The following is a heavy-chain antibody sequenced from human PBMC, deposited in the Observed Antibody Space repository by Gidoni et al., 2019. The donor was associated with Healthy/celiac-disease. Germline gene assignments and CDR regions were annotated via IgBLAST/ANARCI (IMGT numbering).Heavy chain of an antibody. CDR2: ISGSGGST. V-gene: IGHV3-23*01. Sequence: EVQLLESGGGLVQPGGSLRLSCAASGFTFSSYAMSWVRQAPGKGLEWVSAISGSGGSTYYADSVKGRFTISRDNSKNTLYLQMNSLRAEDTAVYYCAKVSNSWGYSYGYYDYWGQGTLVTVSS. CDR3: AKVSNSWGYSYGYYDY. CDR1: GFTFSSYA. D-gene: IGHD5-18*01. J-gene: IGHJ4*02.